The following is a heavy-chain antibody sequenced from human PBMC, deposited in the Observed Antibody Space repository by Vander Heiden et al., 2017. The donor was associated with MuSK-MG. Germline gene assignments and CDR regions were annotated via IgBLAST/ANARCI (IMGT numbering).Heavy chain of an antibody. V-gene: IGHV3-74*01. Sequence: EVQLVESGGGLVQPGGSLRLSCAASGFTFSSYWMHWVRQAPGKGLVWVSRINSDGSSTSYADSVKGRFTISRDNAKNTLYLQMNSLRAEDTAVYYCARDDSTSILWWRPRGWFDPWGQGTLGTVSS. D-gene: IGHD2-21*02. J-gene: IGHJ5*02. CDR2: INSDGSST. CDR1: GFTFSSYW. CDR3: ARDDSTSILWWRPRGWFDP.